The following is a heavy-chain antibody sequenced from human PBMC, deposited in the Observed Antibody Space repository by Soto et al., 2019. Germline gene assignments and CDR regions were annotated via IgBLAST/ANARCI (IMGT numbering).Heavy chain of an antibody. J-gene: IGHJ4*02. Sequence: QVQLVQSGAEVKKPGTSVKVSCKASGYTFTSNGISWVRQAPGQGLEWMGWISTYNGNTNYAQKLQGRVTITRDTSTSIAYMELRDLRADDTAVYYCARDGYGDYGYWGQGSLVTVSS. V-gene: IGHV1-18*01. CDR3: ARDGYGDYGY. CDR2: ISTYNGNT. D-gene: IGHD4-17*01. CDR1: GYTFTSNG.